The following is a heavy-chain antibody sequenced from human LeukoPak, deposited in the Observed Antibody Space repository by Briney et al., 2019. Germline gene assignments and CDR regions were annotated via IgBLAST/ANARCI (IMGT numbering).Heavy chain of an antibody. CDR3: ARPMGELLRDAFDI. V-gene: IGHV4-39*07. J-gene: IGHJ3*02. CDR2: IYYSGST. CDR1: GGSISSSSYY. D-gene: IGHD1-26*01. Sequence: SETLSLTCTVSGGSISSSSYYWGWIRQPPGKGLEWIGSIYYSGSTYYNPSLKSRVTISVDTSKNQFSLKLSSVTAADTAVYYCARPMGELLRDAFDIWGQGTMVTVSS.